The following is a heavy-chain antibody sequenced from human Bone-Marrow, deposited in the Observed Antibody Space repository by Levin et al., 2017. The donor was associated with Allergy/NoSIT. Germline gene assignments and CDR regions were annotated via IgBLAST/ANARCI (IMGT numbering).Heavy chain of an antibody. D-gene: IGHD1-1*01. CDR1: GASFSGYF. J-gene: IGHJ4*02. CDR3: ARGGEVPSQYYFDY. Sequence: GSLRLSCAVSGASFSGYFWTWIRQSPGQGLEWLGQIYFNGITTYNPSLERRVVLSVDPTKRQFSLKLNYLTAADTAVYFCARGGEVPSQYYFDYWGQGTPVTVSS. CDR2: IYFNGIT. V-gene: IGHV4-34*01.